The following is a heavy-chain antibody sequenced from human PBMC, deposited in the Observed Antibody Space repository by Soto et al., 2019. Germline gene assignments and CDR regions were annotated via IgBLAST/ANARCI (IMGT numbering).Heavy chain of an antibody. J-gene: IGHJ6*03. Sequence: PSETLSLTCAVDGGSFSGYYWSWIRQPPGKGLEWIGEINHSGSTNYNPSLKSRVTISVDTSKNQFSLKLSSVTAADTAVYYCARGSPRYSSGSEHYYYMDVWGKGTTVT. CDR2: INHSGST. V-gene: IGHV4-34*01. CDR3: ARGSPRYSSGSEHYYYMDV. D-gene: IGHD6-19*01. CDR1: GGSFSGYY.